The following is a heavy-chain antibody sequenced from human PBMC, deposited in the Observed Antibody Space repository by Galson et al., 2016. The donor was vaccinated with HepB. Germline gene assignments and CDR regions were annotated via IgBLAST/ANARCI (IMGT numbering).Heavy chain of an antibody. CDR3: AREGFNAFDV. J-gene: IGHJ3*01. CDR2: IHSGGST. CDR1: GFTVRTLY. V-gene: IGHV3-53*01. D-gene: IGHD3-3*01. Sequence: LRLSCAASGFTVRTLYMSWVRQAPGKGLEWVSVIHSGGSTYHADSVKGRFTVSRDDSKNTVYLQMNSLRVEDTAIYYCAREGFNAFDVWGQGTTVTVSS.